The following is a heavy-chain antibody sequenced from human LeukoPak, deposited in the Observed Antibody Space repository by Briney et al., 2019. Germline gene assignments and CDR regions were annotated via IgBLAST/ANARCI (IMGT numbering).Heavy chain of an antibody. Sequence: GGSLRLSCAASGFTFSDYSMHWVRQAPGKGLEWVALISYDGGNKFYADSVRDRFTISRDNSKNTLFLQMNSLRTEDTAMYYCAKVFEVRGARRPKDYWGQGTLVIVSS. CDR1: GFTFSDYS. J-gene: IGHJ4*02. D-gene: IGHD3-10*01. CDR3: AKVFEVRGARRPKDY. V-gene: IGHV3-30*18. CDR2: ISYDGGNK.